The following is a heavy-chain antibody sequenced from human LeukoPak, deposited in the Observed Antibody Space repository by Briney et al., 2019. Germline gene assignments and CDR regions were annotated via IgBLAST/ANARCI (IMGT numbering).Heavy chain of an antibody. J-gene: IGHJ6*02. V-gene: IGHV3-7*03. CDR3: AKAQWAAAGTSYYRLDV. CDR1: GFPFSSYW. Sequence: GGSLRLSCVASGFPFSSYWMTWVRQAPGKGLEWVANIKLDGSEKNYVDSVKGRFIISRDNTKNSLYLQMNSLRVEDTAVFYCAKAQWAAAGTSYYRLDVWGQGTTVTVSS. D-gene: IGHD6-13*01. CDR2: IKLDGSEK.